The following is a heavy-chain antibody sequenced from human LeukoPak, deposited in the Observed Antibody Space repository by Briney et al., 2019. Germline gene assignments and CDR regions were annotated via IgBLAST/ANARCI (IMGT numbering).Heavy chain of an antibody. CDR2: IYYSGST. Sequence: SETLSLTCTVSGGSVSSGSYYWSWIRQPPGKGLEWIGYIYYSGSTNYNPSLKSRVTISVDTSKNQFSLKLSSVTAADTAVYYCARAPITMVRGVIFWFDPWGQGTLVTVSS. J-gene: IGHJ5*02. D-gene: IGHD3-10*01. CDR1: GGSVSSGSYY. CDR3: ARAPITMVRGVIFWFDP. V-gene: IGHV4-61*01.